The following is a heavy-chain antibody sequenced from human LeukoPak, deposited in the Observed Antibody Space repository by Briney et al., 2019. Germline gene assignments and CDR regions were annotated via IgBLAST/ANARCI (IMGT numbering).Heavy chain of an antibody. CDR2: ISSSGSTI. Sequence: GGSLRLACAASGFTFSDYYMSWIRQAPGKGLEWVSYISSSGSTIYYADSVKGRFTISRDNAKNSLYLQMHSLRAEDTATYYCAKDGLQSSEWSPPLNCWGQGTLVTVSS. D-gene: IGHD3-3*01. V-gene: IGHV3-11*01. J-gene: IGHJ4*02. CDR3: AKDGLQSSEWSPPLNC. CDR1: GFTFSDYY.